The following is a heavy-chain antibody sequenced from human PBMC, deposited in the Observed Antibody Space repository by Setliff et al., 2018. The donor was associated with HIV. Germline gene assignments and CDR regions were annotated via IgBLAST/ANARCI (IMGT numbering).Heavy chain of an antibody. D-gene: IGHD6-19*01. CDR3: ARVPLSGWLYFDY. J-gene: IGHJ4*02. V-gene: IGHV1-69*13. Sequence: SVKVSCKASGGTFSSYVISWVRQAPGQGLEWMGGIIPIFGTANYAQKFQGRVTITADESTSTAYMELSSLRSDDTAVYYCARVPLSGWLYFDYWGQGTLVTVSS. CDR2: IIPIFGTA. CDR1: GGTFSSYV.